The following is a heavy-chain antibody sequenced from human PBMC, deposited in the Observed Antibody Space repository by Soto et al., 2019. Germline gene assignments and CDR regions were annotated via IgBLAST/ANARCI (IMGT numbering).Heavy chain of an antibody. Sequence: QVQLQESGPGLVKPSGTLSLTCAVSGDSVSSPYYWCWVRQSPGKGLEWIGEVFHTGTTSYNPSLRIRVTISMDKSINQFSLDLSSVTAADTAVYYCARSAGWYAIHAWGPGTLVIVSS. CDR1: GDSVSSPYY. CDR2: VFHTGTT. D-gene: IGHD6-19*01. CDR3: ARSAGWYAIHA. J-gene: IGHJ5*02. V-gene: IGHV4-4*02.